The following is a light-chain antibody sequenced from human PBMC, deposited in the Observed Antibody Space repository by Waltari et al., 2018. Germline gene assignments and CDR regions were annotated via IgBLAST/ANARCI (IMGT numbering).Light chain of an antibody. CDR3: QSADSSGTYVV. Sequence: SYELTQPPSVSVSPGQTARITCSGDALAQQYSYWYQQKPGQAPVLVIYKDTERPSGIPERFSGSTSGTTVTLTISGAQAEDEADYYCQSADSSGTYVVLGGGTKLTVL. CDR1: ALAQQY. J-gene: IGLJ2*01. V-gene: IGLV3-25*03. CDR2: KDT.